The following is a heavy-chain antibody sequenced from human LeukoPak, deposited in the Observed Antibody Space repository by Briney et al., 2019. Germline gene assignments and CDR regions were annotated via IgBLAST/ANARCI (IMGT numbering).Heavy chain of an antibody. Sequence: SETLSLTCAVYGGSFSGYYWSWIRQPPGKGLEWIGSIYYSGSTYYNPSLKSRVTISVDTSKNQFSLKLSSVTAADTAVYYCATSDYDILTGYYTNWFDPWGQGTLVTVSS. CDR2: IYYSGST. J-gene: IGHJ5*02. V-gene: IGHV4-34*01. CDR1: GGSFSGYY. D-gene: IGHD3-9*01. CDR3: ATSDYDILTGYYTNWFDP.